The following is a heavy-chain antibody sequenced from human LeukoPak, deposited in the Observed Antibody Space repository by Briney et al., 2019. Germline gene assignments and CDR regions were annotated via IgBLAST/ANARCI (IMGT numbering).Heavy chain of an antibody. D-gene: IGHD1-1*01. CDR1: GFSFGTYN. V-gene: IGHV3-48*02. CDR3: AVQLERRGRFDY. CDR2: ITSTSGTI. Sequence: PGGSLRLSCAASGFSFGTYNMNWVRQAPGKGPEWVSYITSTSGTIHYADSVKGRFTISRDNAKNSVYLQMNSLRDEDTAVYYCAVQLERRGRFDYWGQGTLVTVSS. J-gene: IGHJ4*02.